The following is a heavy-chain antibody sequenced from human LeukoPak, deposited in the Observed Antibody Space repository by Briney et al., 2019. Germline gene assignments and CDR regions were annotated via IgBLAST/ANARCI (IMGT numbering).Heavy chain of an antibody. CDR3: GREEMATISSSGKNYYYGMDV. CDR2: IWYDGSNK. D-gene: IGHD5-24*01. J-gene: IGHJ6*02. V-gene: IGHV3-33*01. CDR1: GFTFSSYG. Sequence: GGSLRLSCAASGFTFSSYGMHWVRQAPGKGREWVAVIWYDGSNKYYADSVKGRFTISRDNSKNTLYLQMNSLRAEDTAVYYCGREEMATISSSGKNYYYGMDVWGQGTTVTVSS.